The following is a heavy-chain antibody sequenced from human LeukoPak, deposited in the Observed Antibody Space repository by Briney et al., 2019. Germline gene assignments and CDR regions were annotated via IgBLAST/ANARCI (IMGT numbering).Heavy chain of an antibody. J-gene: IGHJ1*01. D-gene: IGHD4-17*01. CDR3: AKSAYGETEYFQH. Sequence: GRSLRLSCAASGFTFSSYGMHWVRQAPGKGLEWVAVISYDGSNKNYADSVKGRFTISRDNSKNTLYLQMNSLRAEDTAVYYCAKSAYGETEYFQHWGQGTLVTVSS. CDR2: ISYDGSNK. V-gene: IGHV3-30*18. CDR1: GFTFSSYG.